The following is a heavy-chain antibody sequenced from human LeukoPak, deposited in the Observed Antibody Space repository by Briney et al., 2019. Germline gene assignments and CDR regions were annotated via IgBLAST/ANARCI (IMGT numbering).Heavy chain of an antibody. CDR3: ARVTSESYRSGYCSFFDY. CDR2: INPNSGGT. D-gene: IGHD6-19*01. V-gene: IGHV1-2*02. Sequence: GASVKVSCKASGYTFTAYYMHWVRQAPGQGLEWMGWINPNSGGTNYAQKFQGRVTMARETSISTAYMELDSLRSDDTAVYYCARVTSESYRSGYCSFFDYWGQGTLVTVSS. J-gene: IGHJ4*02. CDR1: GYTFTAYY.